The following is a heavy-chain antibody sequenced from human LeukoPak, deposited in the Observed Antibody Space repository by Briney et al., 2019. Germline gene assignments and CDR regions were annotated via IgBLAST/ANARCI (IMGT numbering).Heavy chain of an antibody. J-gene: IGHJ4*02. CDR2: ISGSGGST. V-gene: IGHV3-23*01. Sequence: SCKASGGTFSSYAMSWVRQAPGKGLEWVSAISGSGGSTYYADSVKGRFTISRDNSKNTLYLQMNSLRAEDTAVYYCAKSADSSGFDYWGQGTLVTVSS. CDR3: AKSADSSGFDY. D-gene: IGHD3-22*01. CDR1: GGTFSSYA.